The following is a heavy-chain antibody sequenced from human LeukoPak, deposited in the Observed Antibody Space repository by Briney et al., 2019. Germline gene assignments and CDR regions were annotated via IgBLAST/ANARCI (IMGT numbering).Heavy chain of an antibody. D-gene: IGHD2-15*01. CDR2: IYYSGST. CDR3: ARVGCSGGSCYSDAFDI. J-gene: IGHJ3*02. CDR1: GGSISSYY. Sequence: SETLSLTCTVSGGSISSYYWSWIRQPPGKGLEWIGYIYYSGSTDYNPSLKSRVTISVDTSKNQFSLKLSSVTAADTAVYYCARVGCSGGSCYSDAFDIWGQGTMVTVSS. V-gene: IGHV4-59*01.